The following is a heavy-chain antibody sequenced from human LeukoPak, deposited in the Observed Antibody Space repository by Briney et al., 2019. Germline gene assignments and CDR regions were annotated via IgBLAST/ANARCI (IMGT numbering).Heavy chain of an antibody. D-gene: IGHD2-8*01. Sequence: GGSLRLSCAASGFTFSSYSMNWVRQAPGKGLEWVSCISSSSSTIYYADSVKGRFTISRDNAKNSLYLQMNSLRAEDTAVYYCARSDIVLMVYAIEDWGQGTLVTASS. CDR3: ARSDIVLMVYAIED. J-gene: IGHJ4*02. CDR2: ISSSSSTI. CDR1: GFTFSSYS. V-gene: IGHV3-48*01.